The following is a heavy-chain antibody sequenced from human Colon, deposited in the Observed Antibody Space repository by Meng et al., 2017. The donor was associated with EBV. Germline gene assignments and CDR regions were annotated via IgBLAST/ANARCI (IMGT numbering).Heavy chain of an antibody. CDR2: IYYSGST. CDR3: ARVSSGWDYFDY. J-gene: IGHJ4*02. CDR1: GGSVSSGGYY. D-gene: IGHD6-19*01. Sequence: QVQLQEAAPGLVKPSQTLSLTCTVSGGSVSSGGYYWTWIRQPPGKGLEWFGHIYYSGSTFYNPSLKRRVIISIDTSKNQFSLNLRSVTAADTAVYYCARVSSGWDYFDYWGQGTLVTVSS. V-gene: IGHV4-31*03.